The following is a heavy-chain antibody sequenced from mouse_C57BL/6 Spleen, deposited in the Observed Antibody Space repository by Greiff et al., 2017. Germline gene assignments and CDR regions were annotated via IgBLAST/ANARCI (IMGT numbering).Heavy chain of an antibody. D-gene: IGHD2-5*01. J-gene: IGHJ1*03. Sequence: LKQPGTELVKPGASVKLSCKASGYTFTSYWMHWVKQRPGQGLEWIGNINPSNGGTNYNEKFKSKATLTVDKSSSTAYMQLSSLTSEDSAVYYCARSTIVDWYFDVWGTGTTVTVSS. CDR3: ARSTIVDWYFDV. CDR2: INPSNGGT. CDR1: GYTFTSYW. V-gene: IGHV1-53*01.